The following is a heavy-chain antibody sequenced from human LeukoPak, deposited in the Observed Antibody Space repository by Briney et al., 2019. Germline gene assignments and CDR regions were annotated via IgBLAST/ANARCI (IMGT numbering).Heavy chain of an antibody. D-gene: IGHD3-22*01. V-gene: IGHV3-49*04. CDR3: TRPGGTYYYDSSAPGGDY. CDR2: IRSKAYGGTT. CDR1: GFTFGDYA. J-gene: IGHJ4*02. Sequence: GGSLRLSCTASGFTFGDYAMSWVRQAPGKGLEWVGFIRSKAYGGTTEYAASVKGRFTISRDDSKSIAYLQMNSLKTEDTAVYYCTRPGGTYYYDSSAPGGDYWGQGTLATVSS.